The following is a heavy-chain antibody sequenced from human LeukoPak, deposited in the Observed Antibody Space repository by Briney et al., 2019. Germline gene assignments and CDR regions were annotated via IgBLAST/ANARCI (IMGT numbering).Heavy chain of an antibody. CDR2: ICGSAGTT. V-gene: IGHV3-23*01. CDR1: GFTFSSYA. J-gene: IGHJ4*02. CDR3: AKQYSTTCYGGNDF. D-gene: IGHD2-2*01. Sequence: GGSLRLSCAASGFTFSSYAMSWVRQAPGKGLEWVSTICGSAGTTHYAESVKGRFTISRDISKNTLYLQMNSLRAEDTAVYYCAKQYSTTCYGGNDFWGQGTLVTVSS.